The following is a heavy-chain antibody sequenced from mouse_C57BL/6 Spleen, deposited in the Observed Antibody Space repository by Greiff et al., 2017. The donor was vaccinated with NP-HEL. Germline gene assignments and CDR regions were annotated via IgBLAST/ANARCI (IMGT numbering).Heavy chain of an antibody. D-gene: IGHD1-1*01. CDR1: GYTFTTYP. J-gene: IGHJ1*03. V-gene: IGHV1-47*01. CDR3: ARTPYGGGYFDV. Sequence: VKLVESGAELVKPGASVKMSCKASGYTFTTYPIEWMKQNHGKSLEWIGNFHPYNDDTKYNEKFKGKATLTVEKSSSTVYLELSRLTSDDSAVYYCARTPYGGGYFDVWGTGTTVTVSS. CDR2: FHPYNDDT.